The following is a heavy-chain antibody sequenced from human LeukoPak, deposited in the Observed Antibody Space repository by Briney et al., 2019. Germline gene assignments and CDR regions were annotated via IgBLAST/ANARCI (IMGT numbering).Heavy chain of an antibody. Sequence: GRSLRLSCAASGFTFSSYGMHWVRQAPGKGLEWVAGISYDGSNKYYADSVKGRFTISRDNSKNTLYLQMNSLRAEDTAVYYCAKDDQHYGDYPGWFDPWGQGTLVTVSS. CDR2: ISYDGSNK. CDR3: AKDDQHYGDYPGWFDP. CDR1: GFTFSSYG. V-gene: IGHV3-30*18. D-gene: IGHD4-17*01. J-gene: IGHJ5*02.